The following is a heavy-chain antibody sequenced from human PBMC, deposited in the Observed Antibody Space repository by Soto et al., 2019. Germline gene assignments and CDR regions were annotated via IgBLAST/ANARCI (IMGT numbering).Heavy chain of an antibody. V-gene: IGHV4-31*03. J-gene: IGHJ5*02. Sequence: QVQLQESGPGLVKPSQTLSLTCTVSGGSISSGGYYWSWIRQHPGKGLEWIGYIYYSGNTDYNPPLXSXLTRSVDTSKNQFSLKLTSVTAADTAVYYCARSVFPWGQGTLVTVSS. CDR3: ARSVFP. CDR1: GGSISSGGYY. CDR2: IYYSGNT.